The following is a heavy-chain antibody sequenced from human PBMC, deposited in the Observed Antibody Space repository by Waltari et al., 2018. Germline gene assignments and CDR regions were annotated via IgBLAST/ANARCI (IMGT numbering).Heavy chain of an antibody. J-gene: IGHJ4*02. CDR1: GFTFRDYY. D-gene: IGHD3-22*01. Sequence: QVQLVESGGGLVKPGGSLRISGAASGFTFRDYYMSWLRQAHGKRLEWVSFLSSSRSTIYYADSVKGRFTISRDNAKNSLFLQMNILRAEDTAVYYCAREGSFGYYRPWGQGTLVTVSS. CDR3: AREGSFGYYRP. V-gene: IGHV3-11*04. CDR2: LSSSRSTI.